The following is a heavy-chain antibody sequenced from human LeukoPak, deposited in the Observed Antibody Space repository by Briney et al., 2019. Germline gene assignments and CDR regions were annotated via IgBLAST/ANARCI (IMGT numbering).Heavy chain of an antibody. J-gene: IGHJ4*02. V-gene: IGHV4-34*01. CDR2: INHSGST. Sequence: SETLSLTCAVYGGSFSGYYWSWIRQPPGKRLEWIGEINHSGSTNYNPSLKSRVTISVDTSKNQFSLKLSSVTAADTAVYYCARGALEMATMYYFDYWGQGTLVTVSS. CDR3: ARGALEMATMYYFDY. D-gene: IGHD5-24*01. CDR1: GGSFSGYY.